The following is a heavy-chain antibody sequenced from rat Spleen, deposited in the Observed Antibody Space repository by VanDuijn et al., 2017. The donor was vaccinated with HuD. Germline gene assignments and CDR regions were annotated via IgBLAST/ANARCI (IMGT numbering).Heavy chain of an antibody. Sequence: EVQLVESGGGLVQPGRSLKLSCVASGFTFNNYWMNWIRQAPGKGLEWVASISYDGTATYYRDSVKGRFTISRDNAKSTLYLQMGSLRSEDTATYYCVNTYYGYWFGYWGQGTLVTVSS. D-gene: IGHD1-9*01. V-gene: IGHV5-31*01. CDR3: VNTYYGYWFGY. CDR2: ISYDGTAT. CDR1: GFTFNNYW. J-gene: IGHJ3*01.